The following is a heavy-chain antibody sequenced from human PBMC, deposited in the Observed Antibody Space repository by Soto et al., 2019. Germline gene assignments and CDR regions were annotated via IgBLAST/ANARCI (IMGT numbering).Heavy chain of an antibody. V-gene: IGHV4-59*12. CDR3: ARSGELGYCSGGSCFSDS. CDR1: GFSISSYC. J-gene: IGHJ4*02. CDR2: IYYSGST. Sequence: SETLSLTCTVSGFSISSYCWIWIRPPPGKGLEWIGCIYYSGSTNYNPSLKSRVTISLDTSKNQFSLKLTSVTAADTAVYYCARSGELGYCSGGSCFSDSWGQGILVTVAS. D-gene: IGHD2-15*01.